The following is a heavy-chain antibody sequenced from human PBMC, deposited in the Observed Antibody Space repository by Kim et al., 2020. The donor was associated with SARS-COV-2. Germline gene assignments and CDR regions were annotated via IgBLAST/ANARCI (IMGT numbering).Heavy chain of an antibody. CDR2: ISYDGSNK. J-gene: IGHJ4*02. V-gene: IGHV3-30*04. D-gene: IGHD5-18*01. CDR1: GFTFSSYA. Sequence: GGSLRLSCAASGFTFSSYAMHWVRQAPGKGLEWVAVISYDGSNKYYADSVKGRFTISRDNSKNTLYLQMNSLRAEDTAVYYCARDNGYSYGVDYWGQGTLVTVSS. CDR3: ARDNGYSYGVDY.